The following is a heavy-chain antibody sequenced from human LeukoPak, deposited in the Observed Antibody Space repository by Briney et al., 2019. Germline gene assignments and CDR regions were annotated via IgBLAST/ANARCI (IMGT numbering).Heavy chain of an antibody. Sequence: GGSLRLSCAASGFTFSSYGMHWVRQAPGKGLEWVAVISYDGSNKYYADSVKGRFTISRDNSKNTMYLQMNSLRAADTAVYYCAKDEYYYGSGSYYNIGKNNYYGMDVWGQGTTVTVSS. J-gene: IGHJ6*02. CDR2: ISYDGSNK. V-gene: IGHV3-30*18. CDR3: AKDEYYYGSGSYYNIGKNNYYGMDV. CDR1: GFTFSSYG. D-gene: IGHD3-10*01.